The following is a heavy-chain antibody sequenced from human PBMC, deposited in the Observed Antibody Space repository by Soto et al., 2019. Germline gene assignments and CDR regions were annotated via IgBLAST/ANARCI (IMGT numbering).Heavy chain of an antibody. Sequence: ASVKVSCKVSGYTLTELSMHWVRQAPGKGLEWMGGFDPEDGETIYAQKFPGRVTMSEDTSTDTAYMELSSLRSEDTAVYYCATIAGRSIDYGGQGTLVTVSS. CDR1: GYTLTELS. J-gene: IGHJ4*02. CDR3: ATIAGRSIDY. CDR2: FDPEDGET. V-gene: IGHV1-24*01.